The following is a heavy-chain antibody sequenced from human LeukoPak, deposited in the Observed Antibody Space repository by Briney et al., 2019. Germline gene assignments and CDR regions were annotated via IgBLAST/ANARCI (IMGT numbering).Heavy chain of an antibody. CDR1: GGSISSSSYY. J-gene: IGHJ5*02. CDR3: ARGYSSSWYDGDNWFDP. CDR2: IYYSGST. Sequence: KASETLSLXCTVSGGSISSSSYYWGWIRQPPGKGLEWIGSIYYSGSTYYNPSLKSRVTISVDTSKNQFSLKLSSVTAADTAVYYCARGYSSSWYDGDNWFDPWGQRTLVTVSS. V-gene: IGHV4-39*01. D-gene: IGHD6-13*01.